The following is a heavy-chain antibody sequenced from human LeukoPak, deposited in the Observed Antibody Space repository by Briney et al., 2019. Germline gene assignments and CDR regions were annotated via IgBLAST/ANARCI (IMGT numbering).Heavy chain of an antibody. D-gene: IGHD3-22*01. CDR2: IIPVFQIP. CDR3: ARDTTLSRVITATTTYHYFDYIDV. J-gene: IGHJ6*03. CDR1: GGTFSSYA. V-gene: IGHV1-69*05. Sequence: SVKVCCEASGGTFSSYAVTWVRQAPGQRLEWLGGIIPVFQIPNYEQNFRGRVTITTDESTRTAYMELSSLRYEDTAIYYCARDTTLSRVITATTTYHYFDYIDVWGKGTTVTISS.